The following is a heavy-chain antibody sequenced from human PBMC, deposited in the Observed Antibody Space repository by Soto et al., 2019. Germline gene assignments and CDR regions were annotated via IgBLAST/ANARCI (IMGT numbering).Heavy chain of an antibody. D-gene: IGHD6-6*01. CDR2: TNGGTGQT. V-gene: IGHV1-3*01. J-gene: IGHJ5*02. CDR1: GYTFTTHA. Sequence: ASVKVSCKASGYTFTTHAMHWVRQAPGQSLEWMGWTNGGTGQTKHSQRFQGRVNITRDTSASTAYMELSSLRSEDTAVYYCARSPHYGIAARPYNWFDPWGQGTLVTVSS. CDR3: ARSPHYGIAARPYNWFDP.